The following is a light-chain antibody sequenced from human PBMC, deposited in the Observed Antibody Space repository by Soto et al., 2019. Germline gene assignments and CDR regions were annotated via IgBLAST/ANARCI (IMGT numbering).Light chain of an antibody. CDR3: QQLDTYPLT. J-gene: IGKJ4*01. Sequence: IQLTQSPSSLPQSVEAKATITCRPSQGFSTNLAWYQQKLGKAPKLLIYGASTLQSGVPSKFSGSGSGTDFTLTISSLQPEDFATYYCQQLDTYPLTFGGGTKVEIK. CDR1: QGFSTN. CDR2: GAS. V-gene: IGKV1-9*01.